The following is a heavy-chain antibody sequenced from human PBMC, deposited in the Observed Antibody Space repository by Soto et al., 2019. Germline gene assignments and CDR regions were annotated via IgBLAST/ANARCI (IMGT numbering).Heavy chain of an antibody. D-gene: IGHD2-2*01. CDR1: GFTFSNSW. CDR2: INADGTST. CDR3: VKVLARGVGVPRFYFDS. V-gene: IGHV3-74*01. J-gene: IGHJ4*02. Sequence: GGSLRLSCAASGFTFSNSWMHWVRQVSGKGLEWVSRINADGTSTSYADSVKGRFTISRDIAKNTLYLHVNSLRAEDTAVYYCVKVLARGVGVPRFYFDSWGQGALVTVSS.